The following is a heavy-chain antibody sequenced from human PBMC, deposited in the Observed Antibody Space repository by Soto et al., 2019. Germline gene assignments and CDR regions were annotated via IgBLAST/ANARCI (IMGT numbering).Heavy chain of an antibody. CDR2: IYHSGTS. V-gene: IGHV4-38-2*01. D-gene: IGHD6-13*01. Sequence: SETLSLTCSVSVYSISSGYYWTFIRQPPGKGLEWVGSIYHSGTSYYNPSLKSRVTISIDTSKNQFSLNLTSVTAADTAVYYCARSLFSSSWYAGSWGQGSLVTVSS. CDR3: ARSLFSSSWYAGS. CDR1: VYSISSGYY. J-gene: IGHJ5*02.